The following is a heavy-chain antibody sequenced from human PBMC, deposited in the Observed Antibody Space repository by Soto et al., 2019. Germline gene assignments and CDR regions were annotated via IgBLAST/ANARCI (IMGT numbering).Heavy chain of an antibody. CDR1: GYTFTGYY. CDR2: INPNSGGT. CDR3: AIEAYCSGGSCYSPLENAVDI. J-gene: IGHJ3*02. V-gene: IGHV1-2*04. Sequence: ASVKVSCKASGYTFTGYYMHWVRQAPGQGLEWMGWINPNSGGTNYAQKFQGWVTMTRDTSISTAYMELSRLRSDDTAVYYCAIEAYCSGGSCYSPLENAVDICG. D-gene: IGHD2-15*01.